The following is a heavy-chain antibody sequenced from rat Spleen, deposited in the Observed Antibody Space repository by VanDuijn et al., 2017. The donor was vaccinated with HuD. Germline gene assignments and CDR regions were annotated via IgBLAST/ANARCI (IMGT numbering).Heavy chain of an antibody. V-gene: IGHV5-34*01. J-gene: IGHJ3*01. CDR3: ARDGVKFNSGYDY. Sequence: EVQLVESGGGLVQPGRSLKLSCVVSGFTFSNYWMYWIRQAPGKGLEWVASITSSSYIYYADIVKGRFTISRENAKNTLYLQMTSLRSEDTALYYCARDGVKFNSGYDYWGQGALVTVSS. CDR2: ITSSSYI. CDR1: GFTFSNYW. D-gene: IGHD4-3*01.